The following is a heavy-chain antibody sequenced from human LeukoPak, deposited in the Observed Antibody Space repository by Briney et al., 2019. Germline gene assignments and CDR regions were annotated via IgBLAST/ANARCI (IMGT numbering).Heavy chain of an antibody. CDR1: GYTFTGYY. CDR3: AMIAAAGICDY. J-gene: IGHJ4*02. D-gene: IGHD6-13*01. Sequence: GASVKLSCKASGYTFTGYYMHWVRHAPGQGLEWMGWINPNSGGTNYAQKFQGRVTMTRDTSISTAYMELSRLRSDDTAVYYCAMIAAAGICDYWGQGNLVTVSS. V-gene: IGHV1-2*02. CDR2: INPNSGGT.